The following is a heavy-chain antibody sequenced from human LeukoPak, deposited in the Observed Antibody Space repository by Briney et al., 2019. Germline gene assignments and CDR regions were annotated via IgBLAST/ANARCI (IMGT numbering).Heavy chain of an antibody. CDR3: ARDSPPSIAVALSGFDL. J-gene: IGHJ2*01. CDR1: GGTFSSYA. CDR2: IIPIFGTA. V-gene: IGHV1-69*13. Sequence: GASVNVSCTASGGTFSSYAISWVRQAPGQGLEWMGGIIPIFGTANYAQKFQGRVTITADESTSTAYMELSSLRSEDTAVYYCARDSPPSIAVALSGFDLWGRGTLVTVSS. D-gene: IGHD6-19*01.